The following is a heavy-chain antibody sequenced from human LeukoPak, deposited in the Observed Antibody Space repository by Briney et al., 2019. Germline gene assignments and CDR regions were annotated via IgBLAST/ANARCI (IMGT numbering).Heavy chain of an antibody. CDR1: GYTFTSYY. CDR3: ARGGSDAEYFQH. V-gene: IGHV1-46*01. D-gene: IGHD2-15*01. CDR2: INPSGGST. Sequence: ASVKVSCKASGYTFTSYYMHWVRQAPGQGLEWMGIINPSGGSTSYAQKFQGRVTITADKSTSTAYMELSSLRSEDTAVYYCARGGSDAEYFQHWGQGTLVTVSS. J-gene: IGHJ1*01.